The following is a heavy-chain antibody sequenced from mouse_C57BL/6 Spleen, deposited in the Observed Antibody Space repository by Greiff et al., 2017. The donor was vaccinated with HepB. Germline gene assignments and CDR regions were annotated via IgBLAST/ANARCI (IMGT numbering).Heavy chain of an antibody. V-gene: IGHV1-22*01. J-gene: IGHJ2*01. CDR1: GYTFTDYN. Sequence: VQLQQSGPELVKPGASVKMSCKASGYTFTDYNMHWVKQSHGKSLEWIGYINPNNGGTSYNQKFKGKATLTVNKSSSTAYMELRSLTSEDSAVYYCARGDHSNYEGDYWGQGTTLTVSS. CDR3: ARGDHSNYEGDY. CDR2: INPNNGGT. D-gene: IGHD2-5*01.